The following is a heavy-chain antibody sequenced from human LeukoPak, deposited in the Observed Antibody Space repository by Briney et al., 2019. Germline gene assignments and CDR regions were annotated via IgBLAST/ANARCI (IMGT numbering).Heavy chain of an antibody. CDR1: GGTFSSYA. CDR2: IIPIFGTA. CDR3: ARRNGYYYDSSGYYYADYFDY. D-gene: IGHD3-22*01. V-gene: IGHV1-69*05. J-gene: IGHJ4*02. Sequence: ASVKVSCKASGGTFSSYAISWVRQAPGQGLEWMGGIIPIFGTANYAQKFQGRVTITTDESTSTAHMELSSLRSEDTAVYYCARRNGYYYDSSGYYYADYFDYWGQGTLVTVSS.